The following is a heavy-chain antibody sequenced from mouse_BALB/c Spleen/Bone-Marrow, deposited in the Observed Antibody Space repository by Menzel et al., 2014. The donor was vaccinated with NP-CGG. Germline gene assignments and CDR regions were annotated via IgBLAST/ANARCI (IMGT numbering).Heavy chain of an antibody. Sequence: VQLQQSGPGLVAPSQSLSITCTVSGFSLTGYGVNWVRPPPGKGLEWLGVIWGDGSTDYNSALKSRLSISKDNSKSQVFLKMNSLQTDDTARYYCARGGNYYAMDYWGQGTSVTVSS. CDR3: ARGGNYYAMDY. D-gene: IGHD2-1*01. CDR2: IWGDGST. CDR1: GFSLTGYG. J-gene: IGHJ4*01. V-gene: IGHV2-6-7*01.